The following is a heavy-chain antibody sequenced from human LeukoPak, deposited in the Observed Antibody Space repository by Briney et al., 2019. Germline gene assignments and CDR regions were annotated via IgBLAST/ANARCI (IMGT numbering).Heavy chain of an antibody. V-gene: IGHV3-33*01. CDR1: GFTFSSYG. J-gene: IGHJ3*02. CDR3: ARAGRAVYDSRIDT. D-gene: IGHD3-22*01. CDR2: IWYDGSNK. Sequence: GGSLRLSCAASGFTFSSYGMHWVRQAPGKGLEWVAVIWYDGSNKYYADSVKGRFTISRDNSKNTLYLQMNSLRAEDTAVYYCARAGRAVYDSRIDTWGQGTTVTVSS.